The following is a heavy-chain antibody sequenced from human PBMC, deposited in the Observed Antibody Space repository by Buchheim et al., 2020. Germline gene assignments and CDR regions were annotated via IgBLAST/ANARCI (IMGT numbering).Heavy chain of an antibody. CDR2: INHSGST. Sequence: QVQLQQWGAGLLKPSETLSLTCAVYGGSFSGYYWSWIRQPPGKGLEWIGEINHSGSTNYNPSLKSRVAISVDTSKNQFSLKLNSLTAADTAVYYCARRLWSSGWYFDSWGQGTL. J-gene: IGHJ4*02. D-gene: IGHD6-19*01. CDR3: ARRLWSSGWYFDS. CDR1: GGSFSGYY. V-gene: IGHV4-34*01.